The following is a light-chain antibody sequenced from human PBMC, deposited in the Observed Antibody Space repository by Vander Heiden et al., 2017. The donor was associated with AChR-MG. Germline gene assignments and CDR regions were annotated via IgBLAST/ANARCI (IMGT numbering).Light chain of an antibody. Sequence: DIQMTQSPSSVSASVGDRVTITCRATQDITTWLAWYQQKPGKAPKVLIYAASNLHSGVPSRFSGSGFGTDFTLTISSVQPEDFATYYCQQANSFPLTFGPGTKVDIK. CDR1: QDITTW. J-gene: IGKJ3*01. CDR3: QQANSFPLT. V-gene: IGKV1D-12*01. CDR2: AAS.